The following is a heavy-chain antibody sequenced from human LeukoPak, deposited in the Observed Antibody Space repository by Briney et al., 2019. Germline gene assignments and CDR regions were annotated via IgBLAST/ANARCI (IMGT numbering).Heavy chain of an antibody. V-gene: IGHV4-39*07. J-gene: IGHJ6*03. D-gene: IGHD4-11*01. CDR1: GGSISSSSYY. CDR2: IYYSGST. CDR3: AREKGGGTVTTNYYYYMDV. Sequence: SETLSLTCTVSGGSISSSSYYWGWIRQPPGKGLEWIGSIYYSGSTYYNPSLKSRVTISVDTSKNQFSLKLSSVTAADTAVYYCAREKGGGTVTTNYYYYMDVWGKGTTVTVS.